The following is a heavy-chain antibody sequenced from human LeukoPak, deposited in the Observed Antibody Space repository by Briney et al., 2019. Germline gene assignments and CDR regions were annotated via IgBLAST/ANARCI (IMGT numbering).Heavy chain of an antibody. Sequence: PEGSLRLSCAVSGFTVSSNYMSWVRQAPGKGLEWVSFVYSDGRIHYADSLQGRFTISRDNSKNTLYLQMNSVRAEDTAVYYCARRAGAYSHPYDYWGRGTLVTVSS. CDR3: ARRAGAYSHPYDY. V-gene: IGHV3-53*01. CDR2: VYSDGRI. D-gene: IGHD4/OR15-4a*01. CDR1: GFTVSSNY. J-gene: IGHJ4*02.